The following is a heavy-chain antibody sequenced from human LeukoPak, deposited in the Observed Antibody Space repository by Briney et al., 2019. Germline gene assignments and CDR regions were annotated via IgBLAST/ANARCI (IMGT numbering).Heavy chain of an antibody. CDR1: GGTFSSYA. CDR3: ARDEGGYSYGYDAFDI. Sequence: ASVKVSCKASGGTFSSYAISWVRQAPGQGLEWMGGIIPIFGTANYAQKFQGRVTITTDESTSTAYMELSSLRSEDTAVYYCARDEGGYSYGYDAFDIWGQGTMVTVSS. D-gene: IGHD5-18*01. V-gene: IGHV1-69*05. J-gene: IGHJ3*02. CDR2: IIPIFGTA.